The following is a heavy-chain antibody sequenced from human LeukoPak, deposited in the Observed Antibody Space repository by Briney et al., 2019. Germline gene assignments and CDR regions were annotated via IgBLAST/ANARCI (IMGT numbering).Heavy chain of an antibody. CDR1: GFTLSNYW. CDR3: AREITWEVTPI. V-gene: IGHV3-7*01. CDR2: IKEDGSEK. D-gene: IGHD3-16*01. Sequence: PGGSLRLSCAASGFTLSNYWTSWVRQAPGKGLEWVGNIKEDGSEKYYVDSVKGRFTISRDNAKNSLYLQMNSLRVEDTAVYYCAREITWEVTPIWGQGTMITVSS. J-gene: IGHJ3*02.